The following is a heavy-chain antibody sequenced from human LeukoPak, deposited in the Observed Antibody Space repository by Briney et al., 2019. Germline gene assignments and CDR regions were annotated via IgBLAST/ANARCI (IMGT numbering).Heavy chain of an antibody. Sequence: QTGGSLRLSCEASGFTFSTYGMHWVRQAPGKGLEWVAVIWYDGSNKNYADSVKGRFTISRDNSKNTLYLQMNSLRAEDTAVYYCARGGWTTWHGMDVWGQGTTVTVSS. CDR1: GFTFSTYG. D-gene: IGHD4-17*01. CDR3: ARGGWTTWHGMDV. V-gene: IGHV3-33*01. J-gene: IGHJ6*02. CDR2: IWYDGSNK.